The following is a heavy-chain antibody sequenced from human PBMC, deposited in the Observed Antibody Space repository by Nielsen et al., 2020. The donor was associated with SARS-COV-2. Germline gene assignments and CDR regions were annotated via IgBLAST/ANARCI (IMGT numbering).Heavy chain of an antibody. D-gene: IGHD3-10*01. V-gene: IGHV1-2*02. Sequence: ASVKVSCKVSGFTLTELSMHWVRQAPGQGLEWMGWINPNSGGTNYAQKFQGRVTMTRDTSISTAYMELSRLRSDDTVVYYCARDLNLGMVRGHFDYWGQGTLVTVSS. J-gene: IGHJ4*02. CDR1: GFTLTELS. CDR2: INPNSGGT. CDR3: ARDLNLGMVRGHFDY.